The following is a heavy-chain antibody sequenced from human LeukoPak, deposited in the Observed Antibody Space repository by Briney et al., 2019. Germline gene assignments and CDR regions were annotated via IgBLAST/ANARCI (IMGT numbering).Heavy chain of an antibody. CDR2: MNPNSGNT. Sequence: GASVKVSCKASGYTFTSYDINWVREATGHGREWMGWMNPNSGNTGYAQKFQGRVTITRNTSISTAYMEMSSLRAEDTAVYYCATWKYYDSRGHFDYWGQGTLVTVSP. D-gene: IGHD3-22*01. CDR1: GYTFTSYD. CDR3: ATWKYYDSRGHFDY. V-gene: IGHV1-8*03. J-gene: IGHJ4*02.